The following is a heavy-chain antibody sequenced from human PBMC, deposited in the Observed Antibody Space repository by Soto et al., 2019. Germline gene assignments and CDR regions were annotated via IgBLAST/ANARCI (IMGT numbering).Heavy chain of an antibody. CDR2: IDGVGTGT. V-gene: IGHV3-74*01. CDR3: PTVFEX. Sequence: GGSLRLSFAASGFTFTNYWMHWVRQVPGKGLVWVSRIDGVGTGTSYSDSVRGRFTISRDNAENTLYLEMNSLRAEDTAVYYFPTVFEXWGQGTPVTVSX. CDR1: GFTFTNYW. J-gene: IGHJ4*02.